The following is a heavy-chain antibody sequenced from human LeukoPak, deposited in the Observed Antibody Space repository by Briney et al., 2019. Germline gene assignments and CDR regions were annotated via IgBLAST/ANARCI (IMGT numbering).Heavy chain of an antibody. V-gene: IGHV4-59*08. Sequence: SETLSLTCSVSGASFSTNYWSWIRQPPGRGLEWIGYVFDSGSTNYNPSLKSRVTISVDTSKNQFSLKLSSVTAADTAVYYCASRRGQGAFDIWGQGTMVTVSS. CDR3: ASRRGQGAFDI. J-gene: IGHJ3*02. D-gene: IGHD1-14*01. CDR1: GASFSTNY. CDR2: VFDSGST.